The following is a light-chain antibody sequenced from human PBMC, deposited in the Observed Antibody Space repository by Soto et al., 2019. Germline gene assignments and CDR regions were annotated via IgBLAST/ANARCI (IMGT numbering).Light chain of an antibody. CDR1: QSVGNY. J-gene: IGKJ4*01. CDR3: QQYVNWPLT. CDR2: GAS. V-gene: IGKV3-15*01. Sequence: EKVMTQSPATLSVSPGERATLSCRASQSVGNYLAWYQQKPGQAPRLLIYGASTRAAGIPARFSGSGSGTEFSLTISTLQSEDFGVYYCQQYVNWPLTFGGGTRVEIK.